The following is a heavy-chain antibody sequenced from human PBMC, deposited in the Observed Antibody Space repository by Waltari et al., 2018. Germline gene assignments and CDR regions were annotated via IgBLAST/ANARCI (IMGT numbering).Heavy chain of an antibody. CDR2: ITGSGAYI. D-gene: IGHD4-17*01. CDR1: GFPFSTFG. CDR3: VRALTTPNDS. V-gene: IGHV3-21*03. Sequence: EVQLVESGGGLVKPGGSLRLSCVASGFPFSTFGMSWVRQAPGKGLEWVSTITGSGAYIYYADSIKGRFTISRDNAKNSLYLHMNSLRDGDTAVYYCVRALTTPNDSWGQGTLVAVSS. J-gene: IGHJ5*01.